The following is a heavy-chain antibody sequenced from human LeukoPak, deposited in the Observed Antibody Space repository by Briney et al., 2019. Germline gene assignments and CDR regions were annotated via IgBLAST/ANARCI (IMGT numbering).Heavy chain of an antibody. CDR2: IYYSGST. Sequence: PSETLSLTCTVSGGSISSYYWSWIRQPPGKGLEWLGYIYYSGSTNYNPSLKSRVTISVDTSKNQFSLKLSSVTAAVTAVYYCARLARQNIVREFDYWGQGTLVTVSS. CDR1: GGSISSYY. D-gene: IGHD2/OR15-2a*01. CDR3: ARLARQNIVREFDY. J-gene: IGHJ4*02. V-gene: IGHV4-59*01.